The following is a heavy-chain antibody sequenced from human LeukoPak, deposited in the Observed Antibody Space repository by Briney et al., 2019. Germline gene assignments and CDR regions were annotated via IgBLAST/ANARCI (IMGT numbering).Heavy chain of an antibody. D-gene: IGHD3-9*01. Sequence: GEPLKISAKGSGYTFTSSRGGWVRQLPGKGLGWMGITNPGDSDTRYSPSIQGQVTISADKSITTAYLEWSSLKASDTLMYYGARSGYYDILTGPNWFGPWGQGTLVTVSS. J-gene: IGHJ5*02. CDR3: ARSGYYDILTGPNWFGP. V-gene: IGHV5-51*01. CDR1: GYTFTSSR. CDR2: TNPGDSDT.